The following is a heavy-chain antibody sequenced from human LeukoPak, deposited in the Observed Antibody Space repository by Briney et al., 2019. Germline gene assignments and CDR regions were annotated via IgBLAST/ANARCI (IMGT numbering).Heavy chain of an antibody. J-gene: IGHJ4*02. Sequence: PGESLRLSCAASGFTFSSHDMHWVRQAPGKGLEWVAAISYDGSKQLYADPVKGRFTISRDNSKNTLNLQMNSLRDEDTAVYYCAKDGARYLLTYYFEYWGQGTLVTVSS. V-gene: IGHV3-30*18. CDR1: GFTFSSHD. D-gene: IGHD3-9*01. CDR2: ISYDGSKQ. CDR3: AKDGARYLLTYYFEY.